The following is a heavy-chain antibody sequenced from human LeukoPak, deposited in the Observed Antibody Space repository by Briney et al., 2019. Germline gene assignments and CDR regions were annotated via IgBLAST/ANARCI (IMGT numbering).Heavy chain of an antibody. CDR1: GLTFSSYS. CDR2: ISSSSSTI. D-gene: IGHD2-2*02. Sequence: GGSLRLSCAASGLTFSSYSMNWVRQAPGKGLEWVSYISSSSSTIYYADSVKGRFTISRDDAKNSLYLQMDSLRPEDTAVYYCARDRYCSSTSCYRFYMDVWGKGTTVTVSS. CDR3: ARDRYCSSTSCYRFYMDV. V-gene: IGHV3-48*04. J-gene: IGHJ6*03.